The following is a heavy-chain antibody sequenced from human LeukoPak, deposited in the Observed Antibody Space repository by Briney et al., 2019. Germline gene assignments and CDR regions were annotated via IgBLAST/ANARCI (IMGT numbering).Heavy chain of an antibody. D-gene: IGHD3-22*01. CDR2: IYHSGST. V-gene: IGHV4-4*02. Sequence: PSETLSLTCAVSGGSISSSNWWSWVRQPPGKGLEWIGEIYHSGSTNYNPSLKSRVTISVDTSKNQFSLKLSSVTAADTAVYYCARMLNYYDSSGYYYDSRLDYWGQGTLVTVSS. J-gene: IGHJ4*02. CDR3: ARMLNYYDSSGYYYDSRLDY. CDR1: GGSISSSNW.